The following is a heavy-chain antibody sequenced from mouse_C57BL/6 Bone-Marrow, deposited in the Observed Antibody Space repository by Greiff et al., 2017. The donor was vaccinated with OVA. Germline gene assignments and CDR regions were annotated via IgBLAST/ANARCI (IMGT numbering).Heavy chain of an antibody. CDR1: GYTFTDYY. CDR2: INPYNGGT. Sequence: VQLQQSGPVLVKPGASVKMSCKASGYTFTDYYMNWVKQSHGKSLEWIGVINPYNGGTSYNQKFKGKATLTVDKSSSTAYMELNSLTSEDSAVYYCATTVGALFDYWGQGTTLTVSS. CDR3: ATTVGALFDY. V-gene: IGHV1-19*01. J-gene: IGHJ2*01. D-gene: IGHD1-1*01.